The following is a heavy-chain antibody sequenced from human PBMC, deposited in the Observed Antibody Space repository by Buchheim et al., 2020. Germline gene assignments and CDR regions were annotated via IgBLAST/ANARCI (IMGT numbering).Heavy chain of an antibody. J-gene: IGHJ6*02. V-gene: IGHV4-4*02. D-gene: IGHD3-10*01. CDR1: GGSISSSNW. CDR3: ARVVGMVRGVISYYYYGMDV. CDR2: IYHSGSN. Sequence: QVQLQESGPGLVKPSGTLSLTCAVSGGSISSSNWWSWVRQPPGKGLEWIGEIYHSGSNNYNPSLKSRVTISVDKSKNQFSPKLSSVTAADTAVYYCARVVGMVRGVISYYYYGMDVWGQGTT.